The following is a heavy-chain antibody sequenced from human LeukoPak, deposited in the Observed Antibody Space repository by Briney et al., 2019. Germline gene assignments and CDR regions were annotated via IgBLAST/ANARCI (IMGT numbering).Heavy chain of an antibody. CDR1: GFTFSSYS. CDR2: ISSSSSYI. V-gene: IGHV3-21*01. Sequence: GGSLRLSCAAYGFTFSSYSMNWVRQAPGKGLEWVSSISSSSSYIYYADSVKGRFTISRDNAKNSLYLQMNSLRAEDTAVYYCARAGGYSYGYSFDYWGQGTLVTVSS. D-gene: IGHD5-18*01. J-gene: IGHJ4*02. CDR3: ARAGGYSYGYSFDY.